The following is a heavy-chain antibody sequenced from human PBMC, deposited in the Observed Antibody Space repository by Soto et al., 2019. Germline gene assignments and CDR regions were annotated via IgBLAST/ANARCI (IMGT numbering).Heavy chain of an antibody. D-gene: IGHD3-10*01. J-gene: IGHJ4*02. CDR1: GFTFRNYGMN. CDR3: ARWLITMVPEAE. CDR2: IYYSGST. Sequence: PGGSLILSCAASGFTFRNYGMNWVRQAPGKGLEWIGSIYYSGSTYYNPSLKSRVTISVDTSKNQFSLKLSSVTAADTAVYYCARWLITMVPEAEWGQGTLVTVFS. V-gene: IGHV4-59*05.